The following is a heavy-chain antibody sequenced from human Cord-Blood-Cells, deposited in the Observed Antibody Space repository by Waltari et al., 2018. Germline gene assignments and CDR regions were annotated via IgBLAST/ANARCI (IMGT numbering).Heavy chain of an antibody. V-gene: IGHV3-30*04. D-gene: IGHD2-21*01. CDR1: GFPSRSYA. CDR3: ARVSSINAFDI. CDR2: ISYDGSNK. J-gene: IGHJ3*02. Sequence: QVQLVESGGGVVQPGRSLRLSCAASGFPSRSYAMHWVRQAPGKGLEWVAVISYDGSNKYYADSVKGRFTISRDNSKNTLYLQMNSLRAEDTAVYYCARVSSINAFDIWGQGTMVTDSS.